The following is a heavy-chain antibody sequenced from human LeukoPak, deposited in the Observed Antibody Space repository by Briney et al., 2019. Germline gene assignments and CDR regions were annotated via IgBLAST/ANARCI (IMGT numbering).Heavy chain of an antibody. Sequence: GGSLRLSCAASGFTFSSYEMNWVRQAPGKGLDWVSYITGSGDTIYYADSVRGRFTISRDNAKKSLYLQMNSLRAEDTAVYYCARGLTYYDILTGYHDRLDYFDYWGQGTLVTVSS. CDR3: ARGLTYYDILTGYHDRLDYFDY. CDR2: ITGSGDTI. CDR1: GFTFSSYE. D-gene: IGHD3-9*01. V-gene: IGHV3-48*03. J-gene: IGHJ4*02.